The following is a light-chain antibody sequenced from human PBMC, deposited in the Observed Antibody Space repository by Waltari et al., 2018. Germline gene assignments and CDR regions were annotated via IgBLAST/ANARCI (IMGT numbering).Light chain of an antibody. CDR1: SRYLRGYNF. CDR3: SSYAASNNLLL. Sequence: QSALTQPPPASGSPGQSVTPSCSGTSRYLRGYNFAAWYQQPPDKAPKLIICDLNSRPSGVPDRLSGSKSGNTADLTVSRLQAEDEADYFSSSYAASNNLLLFGGGTRLTVL. V-gene: IGLV2-8*01. CDR2: DLN. J-gene: IGLJ2*01.